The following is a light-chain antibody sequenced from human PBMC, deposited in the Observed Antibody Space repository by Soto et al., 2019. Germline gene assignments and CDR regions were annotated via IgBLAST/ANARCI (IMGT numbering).Light chain of an antibody. CDR3: QEYNSHSRYT. CDR2: KAS. Sequence: DIQMTQSPSTLSASVGDRVTITCRASQSISSCLAWYQQKPGNAPKLRIYKASSLESGVPSRFSGSGSGTEFTLTISSLQPDDYATYYCQEYNSHSRYTFGQGTKLEIK. J-gene: IGKJ2*01. V-gene: IGKV1-5*03. CDR1: QSISSC.